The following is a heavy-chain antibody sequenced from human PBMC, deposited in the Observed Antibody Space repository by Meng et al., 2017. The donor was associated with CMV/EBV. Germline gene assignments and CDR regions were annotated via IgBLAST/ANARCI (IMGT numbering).Heavy chain of an antibody. CDR3: ASVPPGRPVIMAY. V-gene: IGHV1-8*01. Sequence: ASVKVSCKTSGYTFTSYDINWVRQATGQGLEWMGWMNPNSGNTGYAQKFQGRVTMTRNTSISTAYMELSSLRSEDTAVYYCASVPPGRPVIMAYWGQGTLVTVSS. CDR1: GYTFTSYD. D-gene: IGHD3-9*01. J-gene: IGHJ4*02. CDR2: MNPNSGNT.